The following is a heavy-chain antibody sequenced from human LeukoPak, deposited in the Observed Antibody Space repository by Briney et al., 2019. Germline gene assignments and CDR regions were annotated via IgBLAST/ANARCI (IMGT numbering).Heavy chain of an antibody. Sequence: GRSLRLPCAASGFTFSSYAMHWVRQAPGKGLEWVAVISYDGSNKYYADSVKGRFTISRDNSKNTLYLQMNSLRAEDTAVYYCAKVSGGGLYYDGMDVWGQGTTVTVSS. D-gene: IGHD1-14*01. CDR3: AKVSGGGLYYDGMDV. CDR1: GFTFSSYA. CDR2: ISYDGSNK. J-gene: IGHJ6*02. V-gene: IGHV3-30-3*01.